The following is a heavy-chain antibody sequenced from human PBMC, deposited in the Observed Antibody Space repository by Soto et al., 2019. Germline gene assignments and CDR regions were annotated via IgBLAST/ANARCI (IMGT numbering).Heavy chain of an antibody. CDR2: IYWDDDK. Sequence: PTLVNPTQPLTLTCTFSGFSLHASGVGVGWIRQPPGNARESLALIYWDDDKRYSPSLKSRLTITKDTSNNQVVLTMTNMDPVDTATYSFAHSIKGARRKSLNWFGPWGQGTLVTVSS. V-gene: IGHV2-5*02. CDR1: GFSLHASGVG. CDR3: AHSIKGARRKSLNWFGP. D-gene: IGHD1-26*01. J-gene: IGHJ5*02.